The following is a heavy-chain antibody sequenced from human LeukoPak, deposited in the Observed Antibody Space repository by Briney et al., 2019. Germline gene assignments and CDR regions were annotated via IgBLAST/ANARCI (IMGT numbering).Heavy chain of an antibody. CDR3: GAGRQFVGAFDI. V-gene: IGHV3-48*03. Sequence: GGSLRLSCAASGFTFSSYELYWVRQAPGKGLEWVSYISSGATTIKYADSVKGQFTISRDDAKKSLYLQMNSLRAEDTAIYYCGAGRQFVGAFDIWGQGTLATVSS. CDR1: GFTFSSYE. J-gene: IGHJ3*02. D-gene: IGHD3-10*01. CDR2: ISSGATTI.